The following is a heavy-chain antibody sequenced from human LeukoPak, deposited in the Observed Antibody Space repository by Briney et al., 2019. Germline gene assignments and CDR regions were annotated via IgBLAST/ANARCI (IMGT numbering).Heavy chain of an antibody. J-gene: IGHJ4*02. CDR1: GFIFSVYG. D-gene: IGHD1-1*01. CDR3: ARWGGTRQYYFDY. V-gene: IGHV3-33*01. Sequence: GGSLRHSCALSGFIFSVYGFHWVRQAPGKGLEWVAVTRFDGSIKQYADSVKGRFTISRDDSKNTLYLQMNFLKSEDTAVYYCARWGGTRQYYFDYWGQGTPVTVSS. CDR2: TRFDGSIK.